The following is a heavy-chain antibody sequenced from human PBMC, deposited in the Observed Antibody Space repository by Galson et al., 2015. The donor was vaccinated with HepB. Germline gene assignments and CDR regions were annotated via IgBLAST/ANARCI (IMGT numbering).Heavy chain of an antibody. D-gene: IGHD3-3*01. CDR2: SSAYTGNT. CDR1: GYTFSMFG. J-gene: IGHJ3*02. Sequence: SVKVSCKASGYTFSMFGISWVRQAPGQHLEWMGWSSAYTGNTNYVQKFQGRISMTTDTSTSTAYMELRSLRFDDTAVYYCVRDQGDDFWSGNPPRDAFDIWGQGTVVTVSS. V-gene: IGHV1-18*04. CDR3: VRDQGDDFWSGNPPRDAFDI.